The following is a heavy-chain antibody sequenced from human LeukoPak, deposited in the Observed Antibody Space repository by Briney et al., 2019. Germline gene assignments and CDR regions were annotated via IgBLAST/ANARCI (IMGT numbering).Heavy chain of an antibody. Sequence: GGSLRLSCAASGFTFSSYGMHWVRQAPGKGLEWAAVISYDGSNKYYADSVKGRFTISRDNSKNTLYLQMNSLRAEDTAVYYCAKAGDIVVVVAAFDYWGQGTLVTVSS. CDR2: ISYDGSNK. V-gene: IGHV3-30*18. D-gene: IGHD2-15*01. CDR3: AKAGDIVVVVAAFDY. J-gene: IGHJ4*02. CDR1: GFTFSSYG.